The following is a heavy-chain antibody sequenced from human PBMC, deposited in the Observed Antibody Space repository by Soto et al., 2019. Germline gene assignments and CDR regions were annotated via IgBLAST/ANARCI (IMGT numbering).Heavy chain of an antibody. CDR2: IYYSGST. Sequence: PSVTLSLTCTVSGGSRSSYYWSWIRQTPGKGMEWIGYIYYSGSTYYNPSLKSRVTISVDTSKNQFSLKLTSVTAADTAVYYCARSVTPWGQGTLVTVSS. D-gene: IGHD3-10*01. CDR3: ARSVTP. J-gene: IGHJ5*02. V-gene: IGHV4-59*06. CDR1: GGSRSSYY.